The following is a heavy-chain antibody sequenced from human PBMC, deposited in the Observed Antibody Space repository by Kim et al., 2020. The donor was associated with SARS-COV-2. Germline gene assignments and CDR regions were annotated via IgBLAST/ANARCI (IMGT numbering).Heavy chain of an antibody. CDR3: AKANNGELRYFDWLPTRYYYYYGIDV. J-gene: IGHJ6*02. CDR2: ISWNSGSI. Sequence: GGSLRLSCAASGFTFDDYAMHWVRQAPGKGLEWVSGISWNSGSIGYADSVKGRFTISRDNAKNSLYLQMNSLRAEDTALYYCAKANNGELRYFDWLPTRYYYYYGIDVWGQGTTVTVSS. CDR1: GFTFDDYA. D-gene: IGHD3-9*01. V-gene: IGHV3-9*01.